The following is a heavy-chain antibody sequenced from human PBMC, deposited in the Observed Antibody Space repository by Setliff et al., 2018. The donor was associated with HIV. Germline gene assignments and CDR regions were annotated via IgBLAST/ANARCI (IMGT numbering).Heavy chain of an antibody. V-gene: IGHV1-3*01. CDR2: INAGDDNT. CDR1: GYTFTEYY. Sequence: GASVKVSCKASGYTFTEYYIHWVRQAPGQGLEWMGYINAGDDNTRYSQKFQGRVTITRDTSANTAYMELSSLRSEDTAVYYCARGSCGGCYLSDYWGQGTLVTVSS. D-gene: IGHD2-15*01. CDR3: ARGSCGGCYLSDY. J-gene: IGHJ4*02.